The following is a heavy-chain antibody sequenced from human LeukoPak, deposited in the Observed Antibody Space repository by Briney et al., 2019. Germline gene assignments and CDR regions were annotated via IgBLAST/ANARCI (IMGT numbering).Heavy chain of an antibody. CDR3: ARTIAARTYYYYYMDV. D-gene: IGHD6-6*01. V-gene: IGHV1-69*01. CDR1: GGTFSTYA. Sequence: GSSVKVSCKASGGTFSTYAISWVRPAPGQGLEWMGGIIPIFGTSNYAEKFQGRVTITADESTSTAYIELSSLNSEDTAVYYCARTIAARTYYYYYMDVWGKGTTVTVSS. CDR2: IIPIFGTS. J-gene: IGHJ6*03.